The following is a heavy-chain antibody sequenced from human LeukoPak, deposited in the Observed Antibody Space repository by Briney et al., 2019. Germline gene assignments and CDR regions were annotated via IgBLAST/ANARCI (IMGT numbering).Heavy chain of an antibody. CDR3: ARGREVRGVIS. D-gene: IGHD3-10*01. J-gene: IGHJ4*02. CDR1: GVSISSSSYY. V-gene: IGHV4-39*07. CDR2: IYYSGST. Sequence: SETLSLTCTVSGVSISSSSYYWGWIRQPPGKGLEWIGSIYYSGSTYYNPSLKSRVTISVDTSKNQFSLKLSSVTAADTAVYYCARGREVRGVISWGQGTLVTVSS.